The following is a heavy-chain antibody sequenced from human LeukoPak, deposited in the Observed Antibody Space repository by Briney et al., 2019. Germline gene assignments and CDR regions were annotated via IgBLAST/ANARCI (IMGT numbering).Heavy chain of an antibody. D-gene: IGHD3-22*01. Sequence: SETLSLTCTVSGGSINSSSYYWDWIRQPPGKGLEWIGYIYYSGSTNYNPSLKSRVTISVDTSKNQFSLKLSSVTAADTAVYYCARVDSSGYYYYMDVWGKGTTVTISS. CDR3: ARVDSSGYYYYMDV. J-gene: IGHJ6*03. CDR1: GGSINSSSYY. V-gene: IGHV4-61*05. CDR2: IYYSGST.